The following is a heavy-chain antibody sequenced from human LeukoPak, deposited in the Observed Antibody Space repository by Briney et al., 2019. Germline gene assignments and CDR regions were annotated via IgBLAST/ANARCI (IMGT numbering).Heavy chain of an antibody. D-gene: IGHD3-22*01. CDR1: GFTFSQYW. J-gene: IGHJ5*02. Sequence: GGSLRLSCAASGFTFSQYWMSWVRQAPGKGLEWVANIKHDGSEKQDGSEKNYVDSVKGRFTISRDNSRNTVYLQMNSLRAEDTAVFYCVRRCKDESSGARWFDPWGQGTLVTVSS. CDR3: VRRCKDESSGARWFDP. V-gene: IGHV3-7*03. CDR2: IKHDGSEKQDGSEK.